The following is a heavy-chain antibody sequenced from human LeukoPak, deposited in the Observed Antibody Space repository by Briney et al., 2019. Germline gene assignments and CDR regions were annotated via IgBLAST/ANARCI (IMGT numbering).Heavy chain of an antibody. D-gene: IGHD1-14*01. V-gene: IGHV4-59*01. Sequence: PSETLSLTCTVSGGSISNYYWGWLRQPPGKGLEWIGYIYYSGNTDYNPSLKSRVTISVDTSKNQFSLRLNSVTAADTAVYYCARYRNEALFAFDIWGQGTMVTVSS. CDR1: GGSISNYY. CDR2: IYYSGNT. J-gene: IGHJ3*02. CDR3: ARYRNEALFAFDI.